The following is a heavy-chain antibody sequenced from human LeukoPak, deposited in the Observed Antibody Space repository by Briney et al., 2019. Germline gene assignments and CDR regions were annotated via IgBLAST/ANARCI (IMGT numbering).Heavy chain of an antibody. CDR3: ARWEGGYDSSGYSDWFDP. V-gene: IGHV4-31*03. CDR2: IYYSGST. D-gene: IGHD3-22*01. J-gene: IGHJ5*02. CDR1: GGSISSGGYY. Sequence: SETLSLTCTVSGGSISSGGYYWSWIRQHPGKGLEWIGYIYYSGSTYYSPSLKSRVTISVDTSKNQFSLKLSSVTAADTAVYYCARWEGGYDSSGYSDWFDPWGQGTLVTVSS.